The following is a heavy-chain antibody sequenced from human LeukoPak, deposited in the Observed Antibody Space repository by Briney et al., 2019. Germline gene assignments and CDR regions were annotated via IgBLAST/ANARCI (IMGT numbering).Heavy chain of an antibody. CDR2: ISHSGST. J-gene: IGHJ4*02. CDR1: GGSLSDYH. CDR3: ARVEIDASGYVIDY. Sequence: SETLSLTCAVYGGSLSDYHWRWIRQPPGKGLEWIGEISHSGSTNYNPSLKSRVTVSVDRSKNQFSLNLNSVTAADTAVYYCARVEIDASGYVIDYWGQGTLATVSS. V-gene: IGHV4-34*01. D-gene: IGHD6-25*01.